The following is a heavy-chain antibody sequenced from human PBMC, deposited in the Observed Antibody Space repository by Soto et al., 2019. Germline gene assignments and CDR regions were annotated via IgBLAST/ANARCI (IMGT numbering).Heavy chain of an antibody. CDR2: IYHSGST. CDR3: ARGPSCISTSCRTLYYFDY. CDR1: GGSISSYY. Sequence: TLSLTCTVSGGSISSYYWNWIRQPPGKGLEWIGYIYHSGSTYYNPSLKSRVTISVDRSKSQFSLKLSSVTAADTAVYYCARGPSCISTSCRTLYYFDYWGQGTLVTVSS. V-gene: IGHV4-30-2*01. D-gene: IGHD2-2*01. J-gene: IGHJ4*02.